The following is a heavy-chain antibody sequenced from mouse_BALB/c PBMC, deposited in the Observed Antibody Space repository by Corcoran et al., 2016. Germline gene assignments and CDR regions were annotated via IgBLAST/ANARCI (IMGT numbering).Heavy chain of an antibody. CDR2: INPYNGAT. Sequence: EVQLQQSGPELVKPGASVKISCKASGYSFTGYYIHWVKQSHVKSLEWIGRINPYNGATSYNQNFKDKASLTVDKSSSTAYTELHSLTSEDSAVYYCARGRYAMDYWGQGTSVTVSS. CDR1: GYSFTGYY. V-gene: IGHV1-26*01. J-gene: IGHJ4*01. CDR3: ARGRYAMDY.